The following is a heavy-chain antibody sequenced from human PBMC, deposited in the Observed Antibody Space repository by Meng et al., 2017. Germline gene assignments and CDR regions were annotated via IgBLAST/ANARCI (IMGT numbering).Heavy chain of an antibody. CDR1: GASVASNSAA. Sequence: QVHLHGPVPGLGTPSEPLSLICAISGASVASNSAAWNWVRPSPSRAVEWLGRAYYRSKWYHDYAESVTSRRIIDPDTSKNQLSPQLRSVVPEDSAVYYCAMGSYSFYSWGQRTLVTVSS. CDR3: AMGSYSFYS. CDR2: AYYRSKWYH. V-gene: IGHV6-1*01. J-gene: IGHJ4*02. D-gene: IGHD1-26*01.